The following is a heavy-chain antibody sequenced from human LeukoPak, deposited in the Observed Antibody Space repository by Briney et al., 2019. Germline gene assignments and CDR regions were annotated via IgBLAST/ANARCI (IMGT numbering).Heavy chain of an antibody. CDR3: AKVDSSGWYGGNFDY. V-gene: IGHV3-23*01. CDR2: ISGSGGST. J-gene: IGHJ4*02. CDR1: GFTFISYA. Sequence: PGGSLRLSCAASGFTFISYAMSWVRQAPGKGREWVSAISGSGGSTYYADSVKGRFTISRDNSKNTLYLQMNSLRAEDTAVYYCAKVDSSGWYGGNFDYWGQGTLVTVSS. D-gene: IGHD6-19*01.